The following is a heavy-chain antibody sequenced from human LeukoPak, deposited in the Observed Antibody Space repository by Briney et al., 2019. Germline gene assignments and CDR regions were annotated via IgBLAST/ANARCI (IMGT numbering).Heavy chain of an antibody. CDR1: GYTFTGYY. CDR3: ARDRGSTVVTNSYYYGMDV. V-gene: IGHV1-2*04. CDR2: INPNSGGT. D-gene: IGHD4-23*01. J-gene: IGHJ6*02. Sequence: ASVKVSCKASGYTFTGYYMHWVRQAPGQGLEWMGWINPNSGGTNYAQKFQGWVTMTRDTSISTAYMELSRLRSDDTAVYYCARDRGSTVVTNSYYYGMDVWGQETTVTVSS.